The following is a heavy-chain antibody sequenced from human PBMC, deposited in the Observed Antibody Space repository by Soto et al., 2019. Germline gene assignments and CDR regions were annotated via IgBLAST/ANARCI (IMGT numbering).Heavy chain of an antibody. V-gene: IGHV3-48*02. J-gene: IGHJ5*02. D-gene: IGHD3-22*01. Sequence: PGGSLTLSCAVSGFTFSTYAMSWIRQAPGKGLEWLSYITSSSDINYYADSVKGRFTMARGNAKDSLYLQMSSLRDEDTAVYYCVGCSCYYNHHWGQGTLVTVSS. CDR2: ITSSSDIN. CDR3: VGCSCYYNHH. CDR1: GFTFSTYA.